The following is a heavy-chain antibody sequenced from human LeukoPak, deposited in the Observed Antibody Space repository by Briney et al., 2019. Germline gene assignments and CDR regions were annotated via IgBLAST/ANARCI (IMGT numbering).Heavy chain of an antibody. CDR3: ARDQPLPRGGFDY. D-gene: IGHD1-14*01. J-gene: IGHJ4*02. CDR2: INPSGGST. CDR1: GYTFTRYG. V-gene: IGHV1-46*01. Sequence: ASVKVSCKASGYTFTRYGINWVRQAPGQGLEWMGIINPSGGSTSYAQKFQGRVTMTRDTSTSTVYMELSSLRSEDTAVYYCARDQPLPRGGFDYWGQGTLVTVSS.